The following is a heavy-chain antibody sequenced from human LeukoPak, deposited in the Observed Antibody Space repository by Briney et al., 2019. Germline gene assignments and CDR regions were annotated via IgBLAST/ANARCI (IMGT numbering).Heavy chain of an antibody. V-gene: IGHV4-34*01. CDR2: INHSGST. CDR3: ARRRRAVAGYYFDY. J-gene: IGHJ4*02. CDR1: GGSFSGYY. Sequence: PSETLSLTCAVYGGSFSGYYWSWIRQPPGKGLEWIGEINHSGSTIYNPSLKSRVTISVDTSKNQFSLKLSPVTAADTAVYYCARRRRAVAGYYFDYWGQGTLVTVSP. D-gene: IGHD6-19*01.